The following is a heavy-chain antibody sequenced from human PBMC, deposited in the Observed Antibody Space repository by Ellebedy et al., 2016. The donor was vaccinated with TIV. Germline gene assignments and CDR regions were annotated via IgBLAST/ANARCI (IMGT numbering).Heavy chain of an antibody. D-gene: IGHD4-11*01. J-gene: IGHJ5*02. Sequence: HTGGSLRLSXVASGFTFGRYWMHWVRQAPGNKLVWVPRLKSDGSRTTYADSAKGRFTTSRDNARNTLYLQMNSLRGEDTAVYFCARDRGDYSISGPWGQGTLVTVSS. V-gene: IGHV3-74*01. CDR1: GFTFGRYW. CDR3: ARDRGDYSISGP. CDR2: LKSDGSRT.